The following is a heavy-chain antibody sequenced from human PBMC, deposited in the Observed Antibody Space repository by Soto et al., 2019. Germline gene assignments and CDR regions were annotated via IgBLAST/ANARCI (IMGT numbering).Heavy chain of an antibody. J-gene: IGHJ4*02. V-gene: IGHV4-39*01. CDR1: GGSISSSSYY. CDR2: IYYSGST. CDR3: ARPGVGYCSSTSCFHY. D-gene: IGHD2-2*03. Sequence: SETLSLTCTVSGGSISSSSYYWGWIRQPPGKGLEWIGSIYYSGSTYYNPSLKSRVTISVDTSKNQFSLKLSSVTAADTAVYYCARPGVGYCSSTSCFHYWGQGTLVTVSS.